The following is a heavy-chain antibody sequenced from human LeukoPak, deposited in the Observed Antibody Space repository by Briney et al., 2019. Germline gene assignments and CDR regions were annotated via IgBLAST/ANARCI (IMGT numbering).Heavy chain of an antibody. V-gene: IGHV4-34*01. Sequence: PSETLSLTCAVYSGSFSGYYWSWIRQPPGKGLEWIGEINHSGSTNYNPSLKSRVTISVDTSKNQFSLKLSSVTAADTAVYYCARGNYDILTGYLYWGQGTLVTVSS. J-gene: IGHJ4*02. D-gene: IGHD3-9*01. CDR3: ARGNYDILTGYLY. CDR2: INHSGST. CDR1: SGSFSGYY.